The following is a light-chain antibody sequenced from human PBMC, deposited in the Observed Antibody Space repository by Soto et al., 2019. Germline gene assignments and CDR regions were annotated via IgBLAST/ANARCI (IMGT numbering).Light chain of an antibody. CDR2: GAS. CDR3: QQYGSRPRT. J-gene: IGKJ5*01. Sequence: EIGVTQSPGTLSLSPGERATLSRRAIQRVSRSYLAWYQQKPAQAPRLLIYGASSRATGIPDRFSGSGSGTDFTLTISRLEPEDFAVYYCQQYGSRPRTFGQGTRLEIK. V-gene: IGKV3-20*01. CDR1: QRVSRSY.